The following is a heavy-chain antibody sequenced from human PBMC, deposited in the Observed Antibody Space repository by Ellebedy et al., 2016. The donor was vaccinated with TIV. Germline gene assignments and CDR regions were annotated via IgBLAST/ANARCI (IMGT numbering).Heavy chain of an antibody. V-gene: IGHV1-2*02. CDR3: ARAKYYYDSSGSLDY. CDR2: INPNSGGT. J-gene: IGHJ4*02. Sequence: ASVKVSXXASGYTFTGYYMHWVRQAPGQGLEWMGWINPNSGGTNYAQKFQGRVTMTRDTSISTAYMELSRLRSDDTAVYYCARAKYYYDSSGSLDYWGQGTLVTVSS. D-gene: IGHD3-22*01. CDR1: GYTFTGYY.